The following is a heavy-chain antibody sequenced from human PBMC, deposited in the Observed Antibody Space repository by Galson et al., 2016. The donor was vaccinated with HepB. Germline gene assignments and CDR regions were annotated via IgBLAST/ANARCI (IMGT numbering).Heavy chain of an antibody. J-gene: IGHJ4*02. CDR1: GFPFSDYA. CDR3: ARDAKDHSILGDYGDHFDY. V-gene: IGHV3-30*03. CDR2: VSSDGSTH. Sequence: SLRLSCAASGFPFSDYALHWVRQAPGKGLEWVAVVSSDGSTHFYGDAVKGRFTISRDNSKNTLFLQMNGLRGDDTAVYYCARDAKDHSILGDYGDHFDYWGQGSLVTVSS. D-gene: IGHD4-17*01.